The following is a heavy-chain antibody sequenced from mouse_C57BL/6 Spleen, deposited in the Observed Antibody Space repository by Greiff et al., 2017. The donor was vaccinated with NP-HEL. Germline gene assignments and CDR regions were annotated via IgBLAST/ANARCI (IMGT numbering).Heavy chain of an antibody. CDR1: GYTFTDYE. D-gene: IGHD1-1*01. CDR3: TRTGRGSSAWFAY. CDR2: IDPETGGT. V-gene: IGHV1-15*01. Sequence: QVQLKESGAELVRPGASVTLSCKASGYTFTDYEMHWVKQTPVHGLEWIGAIDPETGGTAYNQKFKGKAILTADKSSSTAYMELRSLTSEDSAVYYCTRTGRGSSAWFAYWGQGTLVTVSA. J-gene: IGHJ3*01.